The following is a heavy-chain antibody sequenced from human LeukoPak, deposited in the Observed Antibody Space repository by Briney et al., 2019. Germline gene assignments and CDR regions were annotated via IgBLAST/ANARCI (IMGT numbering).Heavy chain of an antibody. CDR2: INPSGGST. Sequence: GASVKVSCKASGYTVTSYYMHWVRQAPGQGLEWMGIINPSGGSTSYAQKFQGRVTMTRDTSTSTVYMELSSLRSEDTAVYYCARAVIIVGHRPGTYYYDSSGYYSALFDYWGQGTLVTVSS. V-gene: IGHV1-46*01. D-gene: IGHD3-22*01. CDR1: GYTVTSYY. CDR3: ARAVIIVGHRPGTYYYDSSGYYSALFDY. J-gene: IGHJ4*02.